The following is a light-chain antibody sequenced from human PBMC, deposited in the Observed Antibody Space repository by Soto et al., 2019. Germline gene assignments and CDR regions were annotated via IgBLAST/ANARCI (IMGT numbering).Light chain of an antibody. CDR3: CSYAGSSSFV. Sequence: QSALTQPASVSGSPGQSITISCAGTSSDVGYYNLVSWYQQHPGKAPKLMIYEDSKRPSGVSNRFSGSKSGNTASLTISGLQSEDEADYYCCSYAGSSSFVFGGGTKVTVL. CDR2: EDS. V-gene: IGLV2-23*02. CDR1: SSDVGYYNL. J-gene: IGLJ2*01.